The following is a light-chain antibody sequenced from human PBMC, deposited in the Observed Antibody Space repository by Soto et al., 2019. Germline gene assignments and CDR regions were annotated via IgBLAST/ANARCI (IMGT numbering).Light chain of an antibody. Sequence: EIVMTQSPATLSVSPGERATLSCRAGQSVTSNLAWYQQKPGQAPRLLIYGASTRASGIPARFSGSGSGTDFTLTISSLQSEDFAVYYCQQYNNWSYTFGQGTRLEIK. V-gene: IGKV3-15*01. CDR3: QQYNNWSYT. CDR1: QSVTSN. J-gene: IGKJ2*01. CDR2: GAS.